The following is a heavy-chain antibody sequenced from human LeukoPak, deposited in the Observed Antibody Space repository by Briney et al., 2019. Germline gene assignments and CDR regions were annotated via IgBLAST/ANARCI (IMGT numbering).Heavy chain of an antibody. CDR2: INHSGST. CDR3: ARDVLRAFDI. J-gene: IGHJ3*02. Sequence: SETLSLTCAVYGGSFSGYYWSWIRQPPGKGLEWIGEINHSGSTNYNPSLKSRVTISVDTSKNQFSLKLSSVTAADTAVYYCARDVLRAFDIWGQGTMATVSS. CDR1: GGSFSGYY. D-gene: IGHD3-10*01. V-gene: IGHV4-34*01.